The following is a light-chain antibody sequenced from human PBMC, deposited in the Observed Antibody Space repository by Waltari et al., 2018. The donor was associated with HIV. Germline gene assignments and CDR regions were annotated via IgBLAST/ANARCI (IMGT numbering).Light chain of an antibody. CDR2: SNN. CDR3: AAWDDSLNGYYV. Sequence: QSVLTQPPSASGTPGQRVSISCSGSSSNLGSNAATWYQQLPGTAPKPLIYSNNQRPSGVPDRFSGSKSGTSASLAISGLQSEDEADYYCAAWDDSLNGYYVFGTGTKVTVL. J-gene: IGLJ1*01. V-gene: IGLV1-44*01. CDR1: SSNLGSNA.